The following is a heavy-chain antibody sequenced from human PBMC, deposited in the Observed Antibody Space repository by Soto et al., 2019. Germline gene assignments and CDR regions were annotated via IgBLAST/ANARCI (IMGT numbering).Heavy chain of an antibody. V-gene: IGHV4-38-2*01. Sequence: SETLSLTCGVYGYSIRSGHDWAWIRQPPGKGLEWIGSVFHSGTSYHNPSLRSRLTISVDTSKNQFSLRLSSVTAADTAVYYCARTVNYYDHSGYYFWGPGTLVTVSS. J-gene: IGHJ4*02. CDR2: VFHSGTS. CDR3: ARTVNYYDHSGYYF. D-gene: IGHD3-22*01. CDR1: GYSIRSGHD.